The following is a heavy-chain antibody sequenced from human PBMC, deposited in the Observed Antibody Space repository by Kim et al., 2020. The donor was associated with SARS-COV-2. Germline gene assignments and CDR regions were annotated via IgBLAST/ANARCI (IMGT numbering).Heavy chain of an antibody. CDR3: ARMVRGVIITGYNWFDP. J-gene: IGHJ5*02. V-gene: IGHV4-31*02. Sequence: LKSRVTISVDTSKNQFPRKLSCVTAADTAVYYCARMVRGVIITGYNWFDPWGQGTLVTVSS. D-gene: IGHD3-10*01.